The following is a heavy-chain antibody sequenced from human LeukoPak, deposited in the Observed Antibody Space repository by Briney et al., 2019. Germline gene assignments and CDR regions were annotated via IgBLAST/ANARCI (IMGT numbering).Heavy chain of an antibody. CDR1: GFTFSSYA. V-gene: IGHV3-23*01. CDR2: IGGSGGST. Sequence: GGSLRLSCAASGFTFSSYAMTWVRQAPGKGLEWVSAIGGSGGSTYYADSVKGRFTISRDNSKNTLYLQMNSLRAEDTAVYYCTTNSVVAFNRYFQHWGQGTLVTVSS. D-gene: IGHD2-15*01. J-gene: IGHJ1*01. CDR3: TTNSVVAFNRYFQH.